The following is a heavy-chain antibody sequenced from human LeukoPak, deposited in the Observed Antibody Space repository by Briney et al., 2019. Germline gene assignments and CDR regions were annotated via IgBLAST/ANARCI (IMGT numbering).Heavy chain of an antibody. J-gene: IGHJ4*02. CDR1: GYSISSGYY. CDR3: ARYSSAWYAVDY. V-gene: IGHV4-38-2*02. CDR2: IYHSGST. Sequence: SETLSLTCTVPGYSISSGYYWGWIRQPPGKGLEWIGSIYHSGSTYYNPSLKSRVTISVDTSKNQFSLKLSSVTAADTAVYYCARYSSAWYAVDYWGQGTLVTVSS. D-gene: IGHD6-19*01.